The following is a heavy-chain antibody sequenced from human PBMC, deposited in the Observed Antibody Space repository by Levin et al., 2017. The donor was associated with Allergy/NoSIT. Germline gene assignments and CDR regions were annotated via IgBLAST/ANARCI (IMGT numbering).Heavy chain of an antibody. CDR1: GFTFTNYW. CDR3: ARQRGTRYFDL. J-gene: IGHJ2*01. Sequence: TGGSLRLSCAASGFTFTNYWMNWVRQAPGKGLEWVANINQDGSEKYYVDSVKGRFTISRDNAKNSLYLQMNSLGAEDTAVYYCARQRGTRYFDLWGRGTLVTVSS. CDR2: INQDGSEK. D-gene: IGHD3-16*01. V-gene: IGHV3-7*01.